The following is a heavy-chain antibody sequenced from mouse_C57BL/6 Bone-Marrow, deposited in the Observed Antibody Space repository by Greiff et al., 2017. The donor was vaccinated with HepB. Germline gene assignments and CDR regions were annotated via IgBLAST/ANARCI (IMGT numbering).Heavy chain of an antibody. Sequence: QVQLQQPGAELVKPGASVKLSCKASGYTFTSYWMQWVKQRPGQGLEWIGEIDPSDSYTNYNQKFKGKATLTVDTSSSTAYMQLSSLTSGDSAVYYCARLTTVVAHFDYWGQGTTLTVSS. CDR1: GYTFTSYW. CDR2: IDPSDSYT. V-gene: IGHV1-50*01. D-gene: IGHD1-1*01. J-gene: IGHJ2*01. CDR3: ARLTTVVAHFDY.